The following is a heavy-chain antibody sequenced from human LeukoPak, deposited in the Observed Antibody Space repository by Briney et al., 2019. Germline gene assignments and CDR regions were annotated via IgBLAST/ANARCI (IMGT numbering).Heavy chain of an antibody. Sequence: GSVKVSCKASGYTFTSYDIAWVRLAAGQGLEWMGWVNPNTGYTAYAQKVQGRVTMTRDTSISTASLELSTLTSHDTAVYYCTRGRTGGWYPNWGQGTLVTVSS. V-gene: IGHV1-8*01. CDR2: VNPNTGYT. CDR1: GYTFTSYD. CDR3: TRGRTGGWYPN. J-gene: IGHJ4*02. D-gene: IGHD6-19*01.